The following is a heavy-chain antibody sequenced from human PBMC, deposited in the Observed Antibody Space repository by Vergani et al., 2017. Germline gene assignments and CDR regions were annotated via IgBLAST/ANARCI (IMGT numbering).Heavy chain of an antibody. V-gene: IGHV4-59*11. CDR1: FDSIRNLY. J-gene: IGHJ5*02. Sequence: QVQLQESGPGLVKSSETLFLTCSVSFDSIRNLYCNWIRQPLGKGLEWIGSIHYSENTNYNPSLKTRVTISVDTSKNKFSLSLISVTAADTAVYYCASDTHSGQRADRWGQGILVTV. D-gene: IGHD6-19*01. CDR3: ASDTHSGQRADR. CDR2: IHYSENT.